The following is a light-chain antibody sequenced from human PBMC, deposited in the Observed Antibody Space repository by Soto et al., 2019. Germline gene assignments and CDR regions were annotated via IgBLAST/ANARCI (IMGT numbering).Light chain of an antibody. CDR2: DVS. J-gene: IGLJ1*01. CDR1: SSDVGGYNY. Sequence: QSVLTQPASVSGSPGQSITISCTGTSSDVGGYNYVSWYQQHPGKAPKLMIYDVSNRPSGVSNRFSGSKSGNTASLTISGLQAEDEADYYCSSYTSSSTLCVFGXGTNVTVL. CDR3: SSYTSSSTLCV. V-gene: IGLV2-14*01.